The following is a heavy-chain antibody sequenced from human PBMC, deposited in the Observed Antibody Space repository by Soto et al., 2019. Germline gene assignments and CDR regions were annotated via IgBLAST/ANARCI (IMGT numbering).Heavy chain of an antibody. J-gene: IGHJ5*02. Sequence: SETLCLTCSVSGGNISSSSYFWGWNRQPPGKGLEWIGSIYYSGSTYYNPSLKSRVTVSVDTSKNQFSLKLSSVTAADTAVYYCARHPSDFWFDPWGQGTLVTSPQ. CDR1: GGNISSSSYF. D-gene: IGHD2-21*02. CDR2: IYYSGST. V-gene: IGHV4-39*01. CDR3: ARHPSDFWFDP.